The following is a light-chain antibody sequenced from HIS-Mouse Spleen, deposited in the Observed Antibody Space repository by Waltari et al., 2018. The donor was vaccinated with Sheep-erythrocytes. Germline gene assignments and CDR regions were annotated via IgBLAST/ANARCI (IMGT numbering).Light chain of an antibody. J-gene: IGLJ3*02. CDR3: CSYAGSYTFWV. V-gene: IGLV2-11*01. CDR1: SSDVGGYNY. CDR2: DVS. Sequence: QSALTQPRSVSGSPGQSVTISCTGTSSDVGGYNYVSWYQQHPGKAPKLMIYDVSKRPSGVPGRFSGSKSGNTASLTISGLQAEDEADYYCCSYAGSYTFWVFGGGTKLIVL.